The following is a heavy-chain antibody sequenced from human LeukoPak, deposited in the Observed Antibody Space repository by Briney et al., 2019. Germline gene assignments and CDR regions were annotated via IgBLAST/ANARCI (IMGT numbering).Heavy chain of an antibody. D-gene: IGHD3-10*01. CDR1: GGSISSSSYY. V-gene: IGHV4-39*01. J-gene: IGHJ4*02. CDR3: ARLVRGVIIRRCYFDY. CDR2: IYYSGST. Sequence: KSSETLSLTCTVSGGSISSSSYYWGWIRQPPGKGLEWIGSIYYSGSTYYNPSLKSRVTISVDTSKNQFSLKLSSVTAADTAVYYCARLVRGVIIRRCYFDYWGQGTLVTVSS.